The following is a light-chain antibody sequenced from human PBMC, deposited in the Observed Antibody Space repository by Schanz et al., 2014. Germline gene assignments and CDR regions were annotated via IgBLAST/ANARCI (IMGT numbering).Light chain of an antibody. V-gene: IGKV3-11*01. CDR3: QHYGSSLWT. J-gene: IGKJ1*01. CDR2: DAS. Sequence: EIVLTQSPATLSLSPGERATLSCRASQSVSSYLAWYQQKPGQAPRLLIYDASHRATGIPVRFSGSGTGTDFTLTISSLEPEDFAVYYCQHYGSSLWTFGQGTKVEIK. CDR1: QSVSSY.